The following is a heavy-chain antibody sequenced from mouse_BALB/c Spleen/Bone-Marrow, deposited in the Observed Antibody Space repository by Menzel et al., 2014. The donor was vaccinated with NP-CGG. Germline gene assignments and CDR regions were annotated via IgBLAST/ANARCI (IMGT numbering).Heavy chain of an antibody. CDR3: ARFITTGTMDY. CDR2: IWGGGNT. V-gene: IGHV2-6-4*01. D-gene: IGHD1-1*01. Sequence: VKLMESGPGLVAPSQSLSITCTVSGFSLSRYSIHWVRPPPEEGLEWLGVIWGGGNTDYNSALKSRLSISKDNSKSQVFLKMNSLQTDDTAMYYCARFITTGTMDYWGQGTSVTVSS. CDR1: GFSLSRYS. J-gene: IGHJ4*01.